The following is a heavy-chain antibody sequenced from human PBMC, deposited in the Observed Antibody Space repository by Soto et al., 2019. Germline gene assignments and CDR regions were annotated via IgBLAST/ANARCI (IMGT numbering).Heavy chain of an antibody. V-gene: IGHV4-34*01. Sequence: SETLSLTCAVYGGSFSGYYWSWIRQPPGKGLEWIGEINHSGSTNYNPSLKSRVTISVDTSKNQFSLKLSSVTAADTAVYYCARTFVGATNFDYWGQGTLVTVSS. CDR3: ARTFVGATNFDY. D-gene: IGHD1-26*01. CDR2: INHSGST. CDR1: GGSFSGYY. J-gene: IGHJ4*02.